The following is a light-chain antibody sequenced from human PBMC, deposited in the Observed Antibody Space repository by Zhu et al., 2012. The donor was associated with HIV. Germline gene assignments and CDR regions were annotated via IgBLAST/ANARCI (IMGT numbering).Light chain of an antibody. Sequence: DIRLTQSPSFLSASVGDRVTITCRASQDITNYLAWYQQKPGKAPKLLIYAASTLQIGVPSRFRASGSWAEFTLTITSLQPEDFAIYYCQQLNSFPLTFGGGTKVEIK. V-gene: IGKV1-9*01. J-gene: IGKJ4*01. CDR1: QDITNY. CDR2: AAS. CDR3: QQLNSFPLT.